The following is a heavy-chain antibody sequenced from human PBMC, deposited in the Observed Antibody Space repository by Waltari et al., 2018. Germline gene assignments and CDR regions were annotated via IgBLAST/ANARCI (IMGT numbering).Heavy chain of an antibody. CDR3: ARCRYLEEHYYMDI. Sequence: QVQLQESGPGLVKPPDTLSLTCNVPGCPISDYYWSWIRQPAGEGLEWFGRMHHFGDTNYNPSLGSRVTMSLDMSKNRFSLRLSSVTAADTALYFCARCRYLEEHYYMDIWGKGTTVTVSS. J-gene: IGHJ6*03. V-gene: IGHV4-4*07. D-gene: IGHD3-3*01. CDR2: MHHFGDT. CDR1: GCPISDYY.